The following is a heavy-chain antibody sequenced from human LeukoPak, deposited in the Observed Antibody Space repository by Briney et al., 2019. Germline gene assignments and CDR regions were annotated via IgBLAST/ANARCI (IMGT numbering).Heavy chain of an antibody. V-gene: IGHV4-34*01. CDR2: IYYSGST. Sequence: SETPSLTCAVYGGSFSGYYWSWIRQPPGKGLEWIGSIYYSGSTYYNPSLKSRVTISVDTSKNQFSLKLSSVTAADTAVYYCANSGSYDYFDYWGQGTLVTVSS. CDR1: GGSFSGYY. CDR3: ANSGSYDYFDY. D-gene: IGHD1-26*01. J-gene: IGHJ4*02.